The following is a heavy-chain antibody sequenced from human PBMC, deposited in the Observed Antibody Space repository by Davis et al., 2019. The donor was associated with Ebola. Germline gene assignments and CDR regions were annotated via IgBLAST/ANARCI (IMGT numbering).Heavy chain of an antibody. Sequence: ASVKVSCKASGYTFTNYGINWVRQAPGRGLEWMGWISDYNGNTNYAQKLQGRVTMTTDTSTSTAYMELRSLRSDDTAVYYCARVRGDSFYYGMDVWGQGTTVTVSS. D-gene: IGHD6-25*01. J-gene: IGHJ6*02. CDR2: ISDYNGNT. CDR1: GYTFTNYG. CDR3: ARVRGDSFYYGMDV. V-gene: IGHV1-18*01.